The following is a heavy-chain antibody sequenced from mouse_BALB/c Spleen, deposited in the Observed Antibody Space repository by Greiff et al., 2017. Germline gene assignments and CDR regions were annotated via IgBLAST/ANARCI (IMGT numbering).Heavy chain of an antibody. D-gene: IGHD2-4*01. CDR3: ARDDYDRAWFAY. CDR1: GFNIKDTY. V-gene: IGHV14-3*02. CDR2: IDPANGNT. J-gene: IGHJ3*01. Sequence: VHVKQSGAELVKPGASVKLSCTASGFNIKDTYMHWVKQRPEQGLEWIGRIDPANGNTKYDPKFQGKATITADTSSNTAYLQLSSLTSEDTAVYYCARDDYDRAWFAYWGQGTLVTVSA.